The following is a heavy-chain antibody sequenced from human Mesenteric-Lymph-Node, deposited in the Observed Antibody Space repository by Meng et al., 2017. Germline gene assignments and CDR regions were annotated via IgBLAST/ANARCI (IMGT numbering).Heavy chain of an antibody. V-gene: IGHV4-31*03. CDR3: ARRRGGSGRDC. D-gene: IGHD3-10*01. Sequence: QVQLQESGPGLVKPSRTLSLTCTVSGGSVSSGGYYWTWIRQHPGKGLEWFGHIYYSGSTFYNPSLKRRVIISIDTSKNQFSLNLRSVTAADTAVYYCARRRGGSGRDCWGQGTLVTVSS. CDR1: GGSVSSGGYY. CDR2: IYYSGST. J-gene: IGHJ4*02.